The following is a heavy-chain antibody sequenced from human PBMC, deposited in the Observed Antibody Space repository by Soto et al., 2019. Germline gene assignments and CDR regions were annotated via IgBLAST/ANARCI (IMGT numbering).Heavy chain of an antibody. J-gene: IGHJ6*02. CDR3: ARGDSTDCSNGVCSFFYNHDMDV. CDR1: GYSFTDYH. Sequence: GASVKVSCKASGYSFTDYHIHWVRQAPGQGLEWLGRINPKSGGTSTAQKFQGWVTMTTDASISTASMELTRLTSDDTAIYYCARGDSTDCSNGVCSFFYNHDMDVWGQGTTVTVSS. CDR2: INPKSGGT. D-gene: IGHD2-8*01. V-gene: IGHV1-2*04.